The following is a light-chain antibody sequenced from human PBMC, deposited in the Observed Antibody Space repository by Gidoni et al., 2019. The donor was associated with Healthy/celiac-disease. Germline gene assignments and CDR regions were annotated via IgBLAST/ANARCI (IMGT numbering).Light chain of an antibody. CDR2: GAS. V-gene: IGKV3-20*01. CDR1: QSVSSSY. Sequence: EIVLMQSPGTLSLSPGERATLSCRASQSVSSSYLAWYQQKPGQAPRLLIYGASSRATGIPDRFSGSGSGTDFTLTISRLEPEDVAVYYCQQYGSSPRTFGPGTKVDIK. J-gene: IGKJ3*01. CDR3: QQYGSSPRT.